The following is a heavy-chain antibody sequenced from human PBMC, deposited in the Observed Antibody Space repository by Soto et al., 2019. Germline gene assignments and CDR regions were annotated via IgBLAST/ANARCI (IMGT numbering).Heavy chain of an antibody. CDR2: IYYSGST. CDR1: GGSISSSSYY. Sequence: SETLSLTCTVSGGSISSSSYYWGWIRQPPGKGPEWIGSIYYSGSTYYNPSLKSRVTISVDTSKNQFSLKLSSVTAADTAVYYCARLYYYDSSGYYPFDYWGQGTMVTVYS. CDR3: ARLYYYDSSGYYPFDY. J-gene: IGHJ4*02. V-gene: IGHV4-39*01. D-gene: IGHD3-22*01.